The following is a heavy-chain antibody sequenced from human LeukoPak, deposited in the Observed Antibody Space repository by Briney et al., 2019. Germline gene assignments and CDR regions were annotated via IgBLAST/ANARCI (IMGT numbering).Heavy chain of an antibody. CDR2: INHSGSA. V-gene: IGHV4-34*01. D-gene: IGHD3-3*01. Sequence: PSETLSLTCSVYGGSFSGYYWSWIRQSPGKGLEWLGEINHSGSANYNPSPNRRVTISVDTSKNQFSLRLSAVTAADTAVYYCARARRDSGYYRIDCWGQGTLVTVSS. J-gene: IGHJ4*02. CDR3: ARARRDSGYYRIDC. CDR1: GGSFSGYY.